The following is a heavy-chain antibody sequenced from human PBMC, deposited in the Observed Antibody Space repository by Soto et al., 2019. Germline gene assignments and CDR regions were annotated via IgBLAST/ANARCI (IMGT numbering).Heavy chain of an antibody. CDR3: AKDRGKGSGSYYFNY. V-gene: IGHV3-23*01. D-gene: IGHD1-26*01. J-gene: IGHJ4*02. CDR2: ISGSGGIT. Sequence: EVQLLESGGGLGQPGGSLRLSCAASGFSFSSYAMTWVRQAPGKGLEWVSAISGSGGITYYADSVKGRFTISRDNSKNTLYLHMTSLRVEDTAVYYCAKDRGKGSGSYYFNYWGQGALVIVSS. CDR1: GFSFSSYA.